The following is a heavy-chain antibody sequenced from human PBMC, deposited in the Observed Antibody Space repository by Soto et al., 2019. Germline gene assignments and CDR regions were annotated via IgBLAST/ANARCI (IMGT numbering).Heavy chain of an antibody. V-gene: IGHV5-51*01. CDR3: ARTPYSSSWPKALLFDS. J-gene: IGHJ4*02. Sequence: PGESLKISCKASGYTFTTYWIGWVRQMPGKGLEWMGIIYPGDSDSKYSPSFQGQVTISVDKSIFTAYLQWSSLKASDSAMYYCARTPYSSSWPKALLFDSWGQGTLVTVSS. D-gene: IGHD6-13*01. CDR2: IYPGDSDS. CDR1: GYTFTTYW.